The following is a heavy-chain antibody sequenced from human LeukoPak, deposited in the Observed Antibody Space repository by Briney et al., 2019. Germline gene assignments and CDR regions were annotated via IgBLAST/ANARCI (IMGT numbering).Heavy chain of an antibody. D-gene: IGHD3-22*01. Sequence: PSETLSLTCTVSGGSISTYYWSWTRQPPGKGLEWIGYIFYSGRTNYNPSLKSRVTISVDTSKNQFSLRLSSVTAADTAVYYCARGSSGYYGYWGQGTLVTVSS. J-gene: IGHJ4*02. V-gene: IGHV4-59*12. CDR2: IFYSGRT. CDR3: ARGSSGYYGY. CDR1: GGSISTYY.